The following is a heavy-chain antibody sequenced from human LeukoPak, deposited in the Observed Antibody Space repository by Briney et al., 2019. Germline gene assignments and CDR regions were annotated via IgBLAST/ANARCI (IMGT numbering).Heavy chain of an antibody. CDR2: INHSGST. Sequence: SETLSLTCAVYGGSFSGYYWSWIRQPPGKGLEWIGEINHSGSTNYNPSLKSRVTISVDTSKNQFSLKLSSVTAADTAVYYCARSECYYGMDVWGKGTTVTVSS. J-gene: IGHJ6*04. D-gene: IGHD3-3*01. CDR1: GGSFSGYY. V-gene: IGHV4-34*01. CDR3: ARSECYYGMDV.